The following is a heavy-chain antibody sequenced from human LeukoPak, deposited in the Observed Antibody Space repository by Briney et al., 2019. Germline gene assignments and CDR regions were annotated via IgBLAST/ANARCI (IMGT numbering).Heavy chain of an antibody. V-gene: IGHV1-18*01. Sequence: ASVKVSCKASGYTFTSYGISWVRQAPGQGLEWMGWISAYNGNTNYAQKLQGRVTMTTDTSTSTAYMELRSLRSDDTAVYCCAPKGRRYWRGGRFPTLPVSWGQGTLVTVSS. D-gene: IGHD2-15*01. J-gene: IGHJ5*02. CDR1: GYTFTSYG. CDR2: ISAYNGNT. CDR3: APKGRRYWRGGRFPTLPVS.